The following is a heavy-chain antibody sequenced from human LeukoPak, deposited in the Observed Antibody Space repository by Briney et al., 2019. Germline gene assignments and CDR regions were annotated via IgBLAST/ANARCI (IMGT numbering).Heavy chain of an antibody. CDR1: GFTFSSYG. CDR3: ARGNRGDY. J-gene: IGHJ4*02. D-gene: IGHD1-14*01. CDR2: ISYDGSNK. V-gene: IGHV3-30*03. Sequence: GGSLRLSCAASGFTFSSYGMHWVRQAPGKGLEWVAVISYDGSNKYYADSVKGRFTISRDNAKNSLYLQIDSLRAADTALYYCARGNRGDYWGQGSLVSVSS.